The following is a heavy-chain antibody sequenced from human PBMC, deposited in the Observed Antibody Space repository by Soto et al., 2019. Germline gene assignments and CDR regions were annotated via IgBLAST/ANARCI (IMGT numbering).Heavy chain of an antibody. V-gene: IGHV1-18*04. D-gene: IGHD2-2*01. Sequence: ASVKVSCKASGYTFTSYGISWVRQAPGQGLEWMGWISAYNGNTNYAQKLQGRVTMTTDTSTSTAYMELRSLRSDDTAVYYCARHCSSTSCYLSWLYYYYGMDVWGQGTTLTVSS. CDR1: GYTFTSYG. CDR3: ARHCSSTSCYLSWLYYYYGMDV. CDR2: ISAYNGNT. J-gene: IGHJ6*02.